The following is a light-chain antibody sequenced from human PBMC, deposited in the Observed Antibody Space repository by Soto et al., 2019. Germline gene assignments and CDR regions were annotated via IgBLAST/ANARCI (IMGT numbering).Light chain of an antibody. CDR1: QSVSSY. Sequence: EIVLTQSPATLSLSPGERATLSCRASQSVSSYLAWYQQKPGQAPRLLIYDASNRATGIPARFSGSGSGTDLTLTISSLEPEDFAVYYCQQRSNWPLFTFVPGTKVDIK. CDR3: QQRSNWPLFT. CDR2: DAS. J-gene: IGKJ3*01. V-gene: IGKV3-11*01.